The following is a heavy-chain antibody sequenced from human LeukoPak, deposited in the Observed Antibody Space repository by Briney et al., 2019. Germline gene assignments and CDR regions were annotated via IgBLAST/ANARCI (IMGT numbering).Heavy chain of an antibody. Sequence: SETLSLTCAVYGGSFSGYYWSWIRQPPGKGLEWIGEINHSGSTNYNPSLKSRVTISVDTSKNQFSLKLSSVTAADTAVYYCAREVGGWYVGDYYYYYGMDVWGQGTTVTVSS. D-gene: IGHD6-19*01. V-gene: IGHV4-34*01. CDR3: AREVGGWYVGDYYYYYGMDV. J-gene: IGHJ6*02. CDR1: GGSFSGYY. CDR2: INHSGST.